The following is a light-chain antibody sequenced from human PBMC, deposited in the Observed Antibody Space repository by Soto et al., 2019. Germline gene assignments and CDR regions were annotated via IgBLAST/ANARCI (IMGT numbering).Light chain of an antibody. Sequence: EIVLTQSPATLSLSPGERATLSCRASQSVSSYLAWYQQKPGQAPRLLIYDASNRATGIPARFSGSGSGTDFTLIISSLEPEDFAVYFCQQRSNWPLTFGGGTKVEIK. J-gene: IGKJ4*01. CDR2: DAS. V-gene: IGKV3-11*01. CDR1: QSVSSY. CDR3: QQRSNWPLT.